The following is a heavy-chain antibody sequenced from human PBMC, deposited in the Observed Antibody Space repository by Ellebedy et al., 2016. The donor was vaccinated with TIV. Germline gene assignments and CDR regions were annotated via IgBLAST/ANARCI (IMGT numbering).Heavy chain of an antibody. J-gene: IGHJ4*02. CDR3: SRDGSGLVTGFDF. D-gene: IGHD2-21*02. CDR1: GGSISSGSYY. Sequence: MPSETLSLTCTVSGGSISSGSYYWSWIRQYTGKGLEWIGYIYNSGTTYYNPSLKRRISISVDKTKNQFPLKMTSLTAADTAVYYCSRDGSGLVTGFDFWGQGTLVTVSS. V-gene: IGHV4-31*03. CDR2: IYNSGTT.